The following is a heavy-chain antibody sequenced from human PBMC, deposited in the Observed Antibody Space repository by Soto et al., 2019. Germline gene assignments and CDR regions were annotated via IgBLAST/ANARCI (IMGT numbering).Heavy chain of an antibody. CDR2: IYHSGSA. Sequence: PSETLSLTCTVSGASISSSVYYWTWIRQPPGKGLEWLGSIYHSGSAYYDPSLKSRVTISVDTSKNQFSLKLRSVTAADTAVYYCARHQDYHDTRREIDYWGQGTLVTVSS. CDR3: ARHQDYHDTRREIDY. CDR1: GASISSSVYY. V-gene: IGHV4-39*01. D-gene: IGHD3-22*01. J-gene: IGHJ4*02.